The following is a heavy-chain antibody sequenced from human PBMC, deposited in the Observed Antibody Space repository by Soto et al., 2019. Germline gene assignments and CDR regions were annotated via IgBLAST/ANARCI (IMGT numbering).Heavy chain of an antibody. D-gene: IGHD3-10*01. J-gene: IGHJ4*02. Sequence: GEPLKISCKGSGYSLTSYWIVWVRQMPGKGLEWMGIIYPGDSDTRYRQSFQGQVTISADKSISTAYLQWTSLKASDTAMYDCAILVRAKVGGDYWGQGTVVMVS. V-gene: IGHV5-51*01. CDR1: GYSLTSYW. CDR2: IYPGDSDT. CDR3: AILVRAKVGGDY.